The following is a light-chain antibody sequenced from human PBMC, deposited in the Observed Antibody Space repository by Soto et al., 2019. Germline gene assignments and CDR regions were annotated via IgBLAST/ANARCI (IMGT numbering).Light chain of an antibody. CDR1: QSVRHK. CDR2: DAS. Sequence: IVMTQSPATLSVSPGEGVTLSCRASQSVRHKLAWYQQRPGQGPSLLIFDASTRAPGVPARFSGGGSGTDFTLSISSLQSADSAVYFCQQYDNWPPITFGGGTKLEIK. J-gene: IGKJ4*01. CDR3: QQYDNWPPIT. V-gene: IGKV3-15*01.